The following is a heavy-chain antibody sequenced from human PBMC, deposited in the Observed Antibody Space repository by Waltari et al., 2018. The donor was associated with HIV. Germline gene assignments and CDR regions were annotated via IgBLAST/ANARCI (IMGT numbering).Heavy chain of an antibody. CDR1: GFTFSSDG. Sequence: QVQLVESGGGGVQPGRSLRLSCVASGFTFSSDGMHWVRQAPGKGVEWLAVCWYDGKNKYYADSVKGRFTVSRDNSKNTLFLQMNSLRVDDTAVYYCARTPYDTSGYCFDYWGQGTLVTVSS. J-gene: IGHJ4*02. D-gene: IGHD3-22*01. CDR3: ARTPYDTSGYCFDY. V-gene: IGHV3-33*01. CDR2: CWYDGKNK.